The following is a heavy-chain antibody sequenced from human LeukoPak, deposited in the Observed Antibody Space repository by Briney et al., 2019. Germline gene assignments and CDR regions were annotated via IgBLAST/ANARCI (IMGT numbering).Heavy chain of an antibody. CDR1: GYTFTGYY. D-gene: IGHD2-15*01. CDR3: ARGHGDCSGGSCYSLDYYYYMDV. CDR2: INPNSGGT. J-gene: IGHJ6*03. Sequence: ASVKVSCKASGYTFTGYYMHWVRQAPGQRLEWMGWINPNSGGTNYAQKFQGRVTMTRDTSISTAYMELSRLRSDDTAVYYCARGHGDCSGGSCYSLDYYYYMDVWGKGTTVTISS. V-gene: IGHV1-2*02.